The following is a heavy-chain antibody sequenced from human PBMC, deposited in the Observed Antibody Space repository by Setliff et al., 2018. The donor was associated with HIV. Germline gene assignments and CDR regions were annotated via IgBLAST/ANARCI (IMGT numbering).Heavy chain of an antibody. V-gene: IGHV1-18*04. CDR1: GYTFTTYG. J-gene: IGHJ6*02. Sequence: PRASVKVSCKASGYTFTTYGVNWVRQAPGQGLEWMGWINSYNGNTKFAQKFQGRVTMTTDTSTTTAFMELRSLKADDTGIYYCSRSGVPPYYYYGMDVWGQGTTVTV. D-gene: IGHD3-10*01. CDR2: INSYNGNT. CDR3: SRSGVPPYYYYGMDV.